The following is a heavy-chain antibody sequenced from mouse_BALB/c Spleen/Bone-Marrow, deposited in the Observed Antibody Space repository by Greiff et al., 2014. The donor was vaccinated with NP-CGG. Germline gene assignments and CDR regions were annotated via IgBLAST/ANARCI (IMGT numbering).Heavy chain of an antibody. CDR1: GFTFSNFG. D-gene: IGHD2-14*01. Sequence: EVMLVESGGGLVQPGGSRKLSCAASGFTFSNFGMHWVRQTPEKGLEWVAYISGGSSSLYYADTVKGRFTISRDNPKNTLFLQMTSLRSEDTAMYYCAREGGVRRRDYFDYWGQGTTLTVSS. CDR3: AREGGVRRRDYFDY. V-gene: IGHV5-17*02. CDR2: ISGGSSSL. J-gene: IGHJ2*01.